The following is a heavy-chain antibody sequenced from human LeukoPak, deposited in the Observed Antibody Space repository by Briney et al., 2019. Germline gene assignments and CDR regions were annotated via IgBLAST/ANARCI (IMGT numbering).Heavy chain of an antibody. CDR1: GGSISSYY. CDR3: ASSPGGTAAFDI. CDR2: IYYSGST. J-gene: IGHJ3*02. Sequence: PSETLSLTCTVSGGSISSYYGSSIRQPPGKGLEWIGYIYYSGSTNYNPSLKSRVTISVDTSKNQFSLKLSSVTPADTAMYYCASSPGGTAAFDIWGQGTLATVSS. V-gene: IGHV4-59*01. D-gene: IGHD1-1*01.